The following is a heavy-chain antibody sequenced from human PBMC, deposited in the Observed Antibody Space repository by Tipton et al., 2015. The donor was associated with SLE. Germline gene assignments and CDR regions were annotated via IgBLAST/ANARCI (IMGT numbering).Heavy chain of an antibody. CDR2: ISWNSGSI. V-gene: IGHV3-9*01. CDR1: GFTFDDYA. D-gene: IGHD3-10*02. J-gene: IGHJ5*02. CDR3: ATWRVFGELDP. Sequence: VQLVQSGGGLVQPGRSLRLSCAASGFTFDDYAMHWVRQAPGKGLEWVSGISWNSGSIGYADSVKGRFTISRDNSKNSLYLQMNSLRAEDTALYYCATWRVFGELDPWGQGTLVTVSS.